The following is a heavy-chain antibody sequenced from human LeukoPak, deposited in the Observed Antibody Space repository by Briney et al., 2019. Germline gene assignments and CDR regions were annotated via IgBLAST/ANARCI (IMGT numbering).Heavy chain of an antibody. J-gene: IGHJ3*02. CDR3: ASRYYDSSGYPDAFDI. D-gene: IGHD3-22*01. CDR1: GFTFSSYW. V-gene: IGHV3-7*01. Sequence: GGSLRLSCAASGFTFSSYWMSWVRQAPGKGLEWVANIKQDGSEKYYVDSVKGRFTISRDNAKNSLYLQMNSLRAEDTAVYYCASRYYDSSGYPDAFDIRGQGTMVTVSS. CDR2: IKQDGSEK.